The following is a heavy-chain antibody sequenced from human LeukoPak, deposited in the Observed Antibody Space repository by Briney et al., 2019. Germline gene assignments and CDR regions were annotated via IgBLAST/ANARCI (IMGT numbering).Heavy chain of an antibody. D-gene: IGHD1-7*01. CDR1: GFTFSDYA. CDR2: ISKDGSDK. CDR3: ARDYWWNYDY. V-gene: IGHV3-30-3*01. J-gene: IGHJ4*02. Sequence: GGSLRLSCAASGFTFSDYAMHWVRQAPGKGLEWVAVISKDGSDKYYPGSVRGRFTISRDNTKNTIYLQMDSLRAEDTAIYYCARDYWWNYDYWGQGTLVTVSS.